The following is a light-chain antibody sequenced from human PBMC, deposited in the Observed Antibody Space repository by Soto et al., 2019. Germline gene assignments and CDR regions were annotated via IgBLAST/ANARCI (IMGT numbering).Light chain of an antibody. CDR3: LQDYICPCT. Sequence: IVLTQSPGTLALTPGERATLSCRASQSFSNNYLAWYQQKPGQAPRLLIYGASNRATGIPDRFSGSGSGTYFTLTISSLQPEDFATYYCLQDYICPCTFVQGTKVDIK. V-gene: IGKV3-20*01. CDR2: GAS. CDR1: QSFSNNY. J-gene: IGKJ1*01.